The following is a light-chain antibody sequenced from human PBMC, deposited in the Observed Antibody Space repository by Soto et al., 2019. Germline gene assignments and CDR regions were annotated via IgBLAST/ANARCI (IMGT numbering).Light chain of an antibody. J-gene: IGLJ1*01. Sequence: QSALTQPASVSGSPGQSITISCTGTSGDIGSYTYVSWYQQYPGKAPKLLISEVTNRPSGVSNRFSGSKSGNTASLTVSGLQAEDEADYYCVSFAGGTYVFGTGTKLTVL. CDR1: SGDIGSYTY. CDR3: VSFAGGTYV. V-gene: IGLV2-14*01. CDR2: EVT.